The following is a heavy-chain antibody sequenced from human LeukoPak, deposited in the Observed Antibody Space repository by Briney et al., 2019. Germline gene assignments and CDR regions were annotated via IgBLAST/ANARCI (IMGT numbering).Heavy chain of an antibody. J-gene: IGHJ4*02. V-gene: IGHV3-30*02. D-gene: IGHD3-22*01. Sequence: GGSLRLSCAASGFNFRRNGMHWVRQAPGKGLEWLSFIRFDGTKKFYTQSVRGRFTISRDTSINVLFLQMNNLTAEDTAVYYCARDFDDPTGHYYYLPDYWGPGTLVTVSS. CDR2: IRFDGTKK. CDR3: ARDFDDPTGHYYYLPDY. CDR1: GFNFRRNG.